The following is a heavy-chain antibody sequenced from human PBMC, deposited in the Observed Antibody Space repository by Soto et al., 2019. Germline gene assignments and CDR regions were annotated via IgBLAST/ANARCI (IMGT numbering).Heavy chain of an antibody. J-gene: IGHJ4*02. CDR2: INGDGSVT. V-gene: IGHV3-74*01. CDR1: GFTFSGFW. CDR3: VRVKETSGCGAFDY. D-gene: IGHD6-19*01. Sequence: EVQLVESGGGLVQPGGSLRLSCTASGFTFSGFWMHWVRQAPGKGLVWVSRINGDGSVTNYADSVKGRFTISRDNAKNTRFRQRNSLSDEDTALCYCVRVKETSGCGAFDYWGQEALVPVSS.